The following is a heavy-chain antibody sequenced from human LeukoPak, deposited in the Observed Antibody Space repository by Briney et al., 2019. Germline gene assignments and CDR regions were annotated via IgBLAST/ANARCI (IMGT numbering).Heavy chain of an antibody. D-gene: IGHD6-19*01. V-gene: IGHV3-7*01. CDR3: ARGGYSSGWYAGHFDY. J-gene: IGHJ4*02. CDR1: GFTFSSYW. Sequence: PGGSLRLSCAASGFTFSSYWMSWVRQAPGKGLEWVANIKQDGSEKYYVDSVKGRFTISSDNAKNSLFLQMNSMRAEDTAVYYCARGGYSSGWYAGHFDYWGQGTLVTVSS. CDR2: IKQDGSEK.